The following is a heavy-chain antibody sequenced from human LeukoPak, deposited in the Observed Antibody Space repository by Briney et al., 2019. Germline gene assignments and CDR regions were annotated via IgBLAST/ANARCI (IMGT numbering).Heavy chain of an antibody. CDR1: GFTFSTYG. V-gene: IGHV3-30*18. CDR3: AKEGDGPDY. D-gene: IGHD5-24*01. Sequence: PGGSLRLSCAASGFTFSTYGMHWVRQAPGQGLEWVAVISYDGSNKYYADSVKGRFTISRDNSKNTLYLQMNSLRAEDTAVYYCAKEGDGPDYWGQGTLVTVSS. J-gene: IGHJ4*02. CDR2: ISYDGSNK.